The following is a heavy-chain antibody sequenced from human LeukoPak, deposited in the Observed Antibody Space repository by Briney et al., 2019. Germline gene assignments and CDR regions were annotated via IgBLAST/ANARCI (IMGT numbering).Heavy chain of an antibody. CDR1: GGSISSYY. D-gene: IGHD3-9*01. Sequence: SETLSLTCTVSGGSISSYYWSWIRQPPGKGLEWIGYIYYSGSTNYNPSLKSRVTISVDTSKNQFSLKLSSVTAADTAVYYCARVLGDILTGNDAFDIWGQGTVVTVSS. V-gene: IGHV4-59*01. J-gene: IGHJ3*02. CDR3: ARVLGDILTGNDAFDI. CDR2: IYYSGST.